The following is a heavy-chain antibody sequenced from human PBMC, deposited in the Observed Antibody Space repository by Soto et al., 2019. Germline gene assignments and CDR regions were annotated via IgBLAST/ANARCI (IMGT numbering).Heavy chain of an antibody. CDR2: ISGSGGST. V-gene: IGHV3-23*01. CDR3: ARHGGIPYYYYYMDV. Sequence: GGSLRLSCAASGFTFSSYAMSWVRQAPGKGLEWVSAISGSGGSTYYADSVKGRFTISRDNSKNTLYLQMNSLRAEDTAVYYCARHGGIPYYYYYMDVWGKGTTVTVSS. J-gene: IGHJ6*03. CDR1: GFTFSSYA. D-gene: IGHD4-17*01.